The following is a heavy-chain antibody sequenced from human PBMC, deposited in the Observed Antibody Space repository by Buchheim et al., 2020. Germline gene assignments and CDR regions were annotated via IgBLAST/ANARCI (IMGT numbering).Heavy chain of an antibody. J-gene: IGHJ6*02. CDR3: ARETSGRYYYYYYGMDV. V-gene: IGHV3-30*04. CDR2: ISYDGSNK. D-gene: IGHD2-2*01. CDR1: GFTFSSYA. Sequence: QVQLVESGGGVVQPGRSLRLSCAASGFTFSSYAMHWVRQAPGKGLEWVAVISYDGSNKYYADSVKGRLPISRDNSKNTLYLQMNSLRAEDTAVYYGARETSGRYYYYYYGMDVWGQGTT.